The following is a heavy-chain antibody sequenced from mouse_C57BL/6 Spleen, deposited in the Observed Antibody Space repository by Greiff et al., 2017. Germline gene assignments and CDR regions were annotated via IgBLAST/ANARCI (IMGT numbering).Heavy chain of an antibody. CDR2: INPYNGGT. CDR1: GYTFTDYY. Sequence: VQLQQSGPVLVKPGASVKMSCKASGYTFTDYYMNWVKQSHGKSLEWIGVINPYNGGTSYNQKFKGKATLTVDKSSSTAYMELNSLTSEDSAVYYCARLSAQATYFDYWGQGTTLTVSS. CDR3: ARLSAQATYFDY. D-gene: IGHD3-2*02. J-gene: IGHJ2*01. V-gene: IGHV1-19*01.